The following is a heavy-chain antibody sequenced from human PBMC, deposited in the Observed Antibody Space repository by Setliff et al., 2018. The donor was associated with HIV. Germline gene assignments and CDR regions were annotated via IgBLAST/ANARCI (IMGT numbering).Heavy chain of an antibody. CDR2: INPGDFDI. CDR3: ARAWDYLWGSSYDY. CDR1: GYRFTNYW. J-gene: IGHJ4*02. D-gene: IGHD3-16*01. Sequence: GESLKISCKGSGYRFTNYWIGWVRQMPGKGLEWMGIINPGDFDIRYSPSFQGQVTISADESISTAYLQMNSLRAEDTAVYYCARAWDYLWGSSYDYWGQGTLVTVSS. V-gene: IGHV5-51*01.